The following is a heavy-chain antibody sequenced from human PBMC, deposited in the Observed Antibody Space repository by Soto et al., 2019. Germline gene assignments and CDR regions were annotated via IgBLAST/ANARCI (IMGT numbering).Heavy chain of an antibody. CDR3: ARRGPLSGLAS. Sequence: EVQLVESGGGLVQPGGSLRLSCAASGFTFSSYWMHWVRQAPGKGLVWVSRINHDESSSTYVDSVRGRFTISRDHAKNTLYLQMNSLRVEYMAVYYCARRGPLSGLASGGQGTLVTVSS. CDR2: INHDESSS. J-gene: IGHJ5*01. D-gene: IGHD1-26*01. V-gene: IGHV3-74*01. CDR1: GFTFSSYW.